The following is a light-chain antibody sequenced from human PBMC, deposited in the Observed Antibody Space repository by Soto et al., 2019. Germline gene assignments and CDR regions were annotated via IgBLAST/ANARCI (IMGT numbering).Light chain of an antibody. CDR1: QSVTSNY. CDR2: GAS. V-gene: IGKV3-20*01. Sequence: EIVLTQSPDTLSLSPGERATLSCRASQSVTSNYLAWYQQKPGQAPRLLIYGASSRATGIPDRFSGSGSGTDFTLTISRLETEECAVYYGQQYGGSPRTFGQGTKVEIK. J-gene: IGKJ1*01. CDR3: QQYGGSPRT.